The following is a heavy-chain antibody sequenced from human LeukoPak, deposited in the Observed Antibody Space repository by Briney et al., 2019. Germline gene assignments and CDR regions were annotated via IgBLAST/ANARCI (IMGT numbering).Heavy chain of an antibody. D-gene: IGHD1-26*01. CDR1: GYSISRADK. Sequence: SETLSLTCTVSGYSISRADKWGWIRQSPGKGLEWIGSISHSGSTYYNPSLKSRVTISVDTSKNHFSLKLSSVTAPDTAVYFCARGEVGEVYHWGQGTLVTVSS. CDR2: ISHSGST. J-gene: IGHJ4*02. CDR3: ARGEVGEVYH. V-gene: IGHV4-38-2*02.